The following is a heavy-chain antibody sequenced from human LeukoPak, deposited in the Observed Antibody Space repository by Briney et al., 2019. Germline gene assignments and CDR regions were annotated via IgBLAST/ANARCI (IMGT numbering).Heavy chain of an antibody. CDR3: ARDCIGCHGFDY. CDR1: GYTFTSYG. V-gene: IGHV1-18*01. D-gene: IGHD2-15*01. CDR2: VSAYADNT. Sequence: ASVKVSCKASGYTFTSYGITWVRQAPGQGLEWMGWVSAYADNTNYVQKIQGRVTMTTDTSTSTAYMVLRSLRSDDTAVYYCARDCIGCHGFDYWGQGTLVTVSS. J-gene: IGHJ4*02.